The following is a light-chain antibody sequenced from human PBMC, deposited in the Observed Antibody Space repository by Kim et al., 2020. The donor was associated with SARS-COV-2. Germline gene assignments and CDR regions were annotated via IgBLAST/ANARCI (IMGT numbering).Light chain of an antibody. CDR1: QSISSF. V-gene: IGKV3-11*01. Sequence: PGERATLSCRASQSISSFLAWYPQKPGQAPRLLIYDVSNRATGIPARFSGSGSGTDFTLTISSLEPEDFAVYYCQQRTNWPPIFTFGPGTKVDIK. J-gene: IGKJ3*01. CDR3: QQRTNWPPIFT. CDR2: DVS.